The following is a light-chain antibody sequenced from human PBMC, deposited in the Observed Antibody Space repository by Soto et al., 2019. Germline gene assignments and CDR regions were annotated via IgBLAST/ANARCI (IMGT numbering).Light chain of an antibody. CDR3: SSYAGSNNHWV. Sequence: QSALTQPASVSGSPGQSITISCTGTSGDIGSYNRVSWYQQHPGKAPKLIIYEVNKRPSGVPDRFSGSKSGNTASLTVSGLQAVDEADYYCSSYAGSNNHWVFGGGTKLTVL. CDR2: EVN. J-gene: IGLJ3*02. CDR1: SGDIGSYNR. V-gene: IGLV2-8*01.